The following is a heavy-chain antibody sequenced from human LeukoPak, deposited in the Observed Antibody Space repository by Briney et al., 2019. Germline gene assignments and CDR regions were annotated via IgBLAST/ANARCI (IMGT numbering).Heavy chain of an antibody. CDR3: ARHTGYDFAFDY. CDR1: GFTFSSYE. D-gene: IGHD5-12*01. Sequence: GGSLRLSCAASGFTFSSYEMNWVRQAPGKGLEWVSYISRSGRTIHYADSVKGRFSISRDNAKNSLYLQMNSLRAEDTAVYYCARHTGYDFAFDYWGPGTLVTVSS. J-gene: IGHJ4*02. V-gene: IGHV3-48*03. CDR2: ISRSGRTI.